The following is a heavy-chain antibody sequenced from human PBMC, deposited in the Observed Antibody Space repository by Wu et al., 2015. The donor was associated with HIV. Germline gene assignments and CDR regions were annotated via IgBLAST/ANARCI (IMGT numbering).Heavy chain of an antibody. CDR2: IIPLYGTT. V-gene: IGHV1-69*08. CDR1: GGIFTNFG. Sequence: QVQMVQSGAEVRQPGSSVKVSCKASGGIFTNFGINWVRRAPGAGLEWLGTIIPLYGTTNYAQKFLGRITISADTSTTSSSLELSSLRSEDTAIYYCATTNRILINGGDYYHRYGMDVWGQGTTVTVSS. D-gene: IGHD2-21*01. CDR3: ATTNRILINGGDYYHRYGMDV. J-gene: IGHJ6*01.